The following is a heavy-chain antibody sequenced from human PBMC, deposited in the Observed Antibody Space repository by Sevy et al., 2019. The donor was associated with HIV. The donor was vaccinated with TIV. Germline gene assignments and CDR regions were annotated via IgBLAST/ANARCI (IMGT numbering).Heavy chain of an antibody. CDR3: ARTPLLSIPGTTDVYFDN. Sequence: ASVKVSCKASGGTVSNYALSWVRQAPGQGLEWMGGIIPIFGTTNLAQTFQGRVTITADESRSTAYMELSSLRSADTAVYYCARTPLLSIPGTTDVYFDNWGQRTLVTVSS. J-gene: IGHJ4*02. CDR2: IIPIFGTT. CDR1: GGTVSNYA. D-gene: IGHD1-7*01. V-gene: IGHV1-69*13.